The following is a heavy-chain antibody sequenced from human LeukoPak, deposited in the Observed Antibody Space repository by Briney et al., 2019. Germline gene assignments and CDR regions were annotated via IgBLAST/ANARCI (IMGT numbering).Heavy chain of an antibody. V-gene: IGHV3-7*01. CDR3: ARDHSTSWSTLDL. J-gene: IGHJ2*01. Sequence: GRSLRLSCAASRYTLSSNWMSCVRQAPGKGLDSGANNKQDGSEKYCVDSVKGRFTISRDNAKNSLYLQMNSLGAEDTAVYYCARDHSTSWSTLDLWGRGTLATVSS. D-gene: IGHD6-13*01. CDR2: NKQDGSEK. CDR1: RYTLSSNW.